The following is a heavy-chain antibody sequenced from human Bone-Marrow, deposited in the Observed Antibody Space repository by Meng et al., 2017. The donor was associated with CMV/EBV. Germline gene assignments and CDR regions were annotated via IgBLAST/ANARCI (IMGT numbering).Heavy chain of an antibody. CDR2: MNPNSGTR. CDR3: AREKDIVVVPAAPSGFYYYGMDV. D-gene: IGHD2-2*01. J-gene: IGHJ6*02. CDR1: GYTFTNYD. Sequence: ASVKVSCKASGYTFTNYDINWVRRAPGEGLAWVGWMNPNSGTRGYAQNFRGRVTMTRDTSISTAYRELSSLTSDDTAVYHCAREKDIVVVPAAPSGFYYYGMDVWGQGTT. V-gene: IGHV1-8*01.